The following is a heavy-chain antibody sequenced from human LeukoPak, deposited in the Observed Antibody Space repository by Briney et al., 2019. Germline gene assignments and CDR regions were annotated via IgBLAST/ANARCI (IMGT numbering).Heavy chain of an antibody. V-gene: IGHV4-61*02. CDR1: GGSISSGSYY. Sequence: PSQTLSLTCTVSGGSISSGSYYWSWIRQPAGKGLEWIGRIYTTGSTNYNPSLKSRVTMSVDTSKNQFSLKLSSVTAADTAVYYCARDLSSSSSRGYFDYWGQGTLVTVSS. J-gene: IGHJ4*02. D-gene: IGHD6-13*01. CDR3: ARDLSSSSSRGYFDY. CDR2: IYTTGST.